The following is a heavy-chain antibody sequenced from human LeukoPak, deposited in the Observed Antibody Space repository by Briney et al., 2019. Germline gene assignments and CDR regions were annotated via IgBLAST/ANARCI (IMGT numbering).Heavy chain of an antibody. Sequence: SVKVSCTASGGTFSSYAISWVRQAPGQGLEWMGRIIPILGIANYAQKFQGRVTITADKSTSTAYMELSSLRSEDTAGYYCDLGADYGEYRVSVYPWGQGTLVTVSS. J-gene: IGHJ5*02. CDR1: GGTFSSYA. CDR3: DLGADYGEYRVSVYP. V-gene: IGHV1-69*04. D-gene: IGHD4-17*01. CDR2: IIPILGIA.